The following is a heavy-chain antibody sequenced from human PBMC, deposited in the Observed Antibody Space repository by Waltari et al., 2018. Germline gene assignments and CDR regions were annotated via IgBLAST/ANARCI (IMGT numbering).Heavy chain of an antibody. V-gene: IGHV3-9*01. J-gene: IGHJ4*02. CDR1: GFIFDDYG. Sequence: VHLVESGGGLVRPGRSLRLSCAASGFIFDDYGMDWVRQAPGKGLAWVAGINWNSGTIHYADSVKGRFTISRDNAENSLYLQMNSLTTEDTAVYYCTKDMDGATAMAPRLDFWGQGTLVTVSS. CDR2: INWNSGTI. D-gene: IGHD5-18*01. CDR3: TKDMDGATAMAPRLDF.